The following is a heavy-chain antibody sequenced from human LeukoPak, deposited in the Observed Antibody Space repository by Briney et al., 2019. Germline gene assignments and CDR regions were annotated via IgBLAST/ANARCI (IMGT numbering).Heavy chain of an antibody. Sequence: SETLSLTCTVSGCPISNYYGNWIRQPPGKGLEWIGYISYSGTTNYNPSLKSRVTISVDTSKKQFSLKLTSATAADTAVYYCARDDDYKSTLFDYWGQGTLVTVSS. D-gene: IGHD5-12*01. CDR1: GCPISNYY. CDR3: ARDDDYKSTLFDY. CDR2: ISYSGTT. J-gene: IGHJ4*02. V-gene: IGHV4-59*01.